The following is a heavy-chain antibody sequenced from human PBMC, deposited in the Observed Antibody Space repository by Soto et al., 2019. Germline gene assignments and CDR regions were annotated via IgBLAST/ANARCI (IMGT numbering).Heavy chain of an antibody. Sequence: SETLSLTCTVSGASIRNYHWSWIRQPPGKGLEWIGYISYLGPTNYNPSLRGRVTMSVDTSKNQFSLELTSVTAADTSVYYCARGDTYNPSWGQGTLVTVS. V-gene: IGHV4-59*08. D-gene: IGHD5-18*01. J-gene: IGHJ5*02. CDR3: ARGDTYNPS. CDR2: ISYLGPT. CDR1: GASIRNYH.